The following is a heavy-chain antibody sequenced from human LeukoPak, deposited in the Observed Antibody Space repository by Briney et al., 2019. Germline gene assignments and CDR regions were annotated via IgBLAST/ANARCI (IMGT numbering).Heavy chain of an antibody. CDR2: IYYSGST. Sequence: PSETLSLTCTVSGGSISSGDYYWRWIRQPPGKGLEWIGYIYYSGSTYYNPSLKSRVTISVDKSKNQFSLKLSSVTAADTAVYYCASGLTCSSTSCYTGEADNDYWGQRTLVTVSS. V-gene: IGHV4-30-4*01. CDR3: ASGLTCSSTSCYTGEADNDY. CDR1: GGSISSGDYY. D-gene: IGHD2-2*02. J-gene: IGHJ4*02.